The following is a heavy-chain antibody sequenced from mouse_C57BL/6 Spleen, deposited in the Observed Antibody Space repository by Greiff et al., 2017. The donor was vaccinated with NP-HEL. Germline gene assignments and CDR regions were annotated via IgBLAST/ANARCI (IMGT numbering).Heavy chain of an antibody. CDR1: GYTFTSYW. Sequence: VQLQQPGAELVKPGASVKMSCKASGYTFTSYWITWVKQRPGQGLEWIGDIYPGSGSTNYNEKFKSKATLTVDTSSSTAYMQLSSLTSEDSAVYYCARKANWAAWFAYWGQGTLVTVAA. D-gene: IGHD4-1*01. CDR3: ARKANWAAWFAY. CDR2: IYPGSGST. J-gene: IGHJ3*01. V-gene: IGHV1-55*01.